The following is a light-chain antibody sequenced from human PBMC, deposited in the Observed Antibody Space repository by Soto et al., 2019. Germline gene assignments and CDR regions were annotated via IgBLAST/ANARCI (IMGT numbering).Light chain of an antibody. CDR2: EVS. CDR3: SSYTTRSSFYV. Sequence: QSALTQPPSVSGSPGQSVTISCTGTSSDIGTYNRVSWYQQTPGTAPKLIIFEVSLRPSGVPDRFSGSKSGNTASLTISGLQAEDEADYYCSSYTTRSSFYVFGAWTKLTVL. V-gene: IGLV2-18*02. CDR1: SSDIGTYNR. J-gene: IGLJ1*01.